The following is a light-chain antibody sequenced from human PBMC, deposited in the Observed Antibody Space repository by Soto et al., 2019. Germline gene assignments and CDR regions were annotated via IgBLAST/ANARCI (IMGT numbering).Light chain of an antibody. CDR1: SSNVGGYNY. Sequence: QSALTQPPSASGSPGQSVTISCTGTSSNVGGYNYVSWYQQYPGKAPKLMIYEVSKRPSGVPDRFSGSKSGNTASLTVSGLQAEDEADYYCSSYASTNNVIFGGGTKLTVL. CDR3: SSYASTNNVI. V-gene: IGLV2-8*01. J-gene: IGLJ2*01. CDR2: EVS.